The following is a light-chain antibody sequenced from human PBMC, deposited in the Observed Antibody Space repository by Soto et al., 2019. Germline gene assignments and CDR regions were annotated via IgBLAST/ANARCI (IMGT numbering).Light chain of an antibody. CDR2: GNI. Sequence: QSVLTQPPSVSGAPGQRVTISCTGSSSNIGAGYDVHWYQQLPGTAPKLLIYGNINRPSGVPDRFSGSKSGTSASLAITGLQAEDEADYYCQSYESSLSAQGVFGGGTKVTVL. CDR1: SSNIGAGYD. V-gene: IGLV1-40*01. CDR3: QSYESSLSAQGV. J-gene: IGLJ2*01.